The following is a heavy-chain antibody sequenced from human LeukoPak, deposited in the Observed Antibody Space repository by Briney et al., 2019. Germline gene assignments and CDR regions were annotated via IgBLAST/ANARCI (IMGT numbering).Heavy chain of an antibody. CDR2: INHSGSA. J-gene: IGHJ4*02. CDR3: ARRKVEMATIRNRGHFDY. V-gene: IGHV4-34*01. CDR1: GGSFSGYY. Sequence: SETLSLTCAVYGGSFSGYYWSWIRQPPGKGLEWIGEINHSGSANYNPSLKSRVTTSVDTSKNQFSLKLSSVTAADTAVYYCARRKVEMATIRNRGHFDYWGQGTLVTVSS. D-gene: IGHD5-24*01.